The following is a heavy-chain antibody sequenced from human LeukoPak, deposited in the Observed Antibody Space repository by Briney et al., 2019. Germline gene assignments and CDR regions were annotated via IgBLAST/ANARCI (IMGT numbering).Heavy chain of an antibody. D-gene: IGHD2-15*01. J-gene: IGHJ4*02. CDR3: AKGKGYGY. V-gene: IGHV3-23*01. CDR1: GFTFSNFA. CDR2: ISGSGGSA. Sequence: GGSLRLSCAASGFTFSNFAMRWVRQAPGKGLEWVSAISGSGGSAYYADSVKGRFTISRDNSKNTLYLQMNSLRAEDTAVYYCAKGKGYGYWGQGTLVTVSS.